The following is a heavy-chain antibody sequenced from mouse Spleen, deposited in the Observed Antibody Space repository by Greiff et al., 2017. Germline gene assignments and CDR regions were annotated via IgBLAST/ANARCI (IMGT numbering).Heavy chain of an antibody. V-gene: IGHV1S132*01. CDR3: ALGWEEENFDY. Sequence: QVQLQQSGAELVKPGASVKLSCKTSGYTFTSYWIQWVKQRPGQGLGWIGEIFPGTGTTYYNEKFKGKATLTIDTSSSTAYMQLSSLTSEDSAVYFCALGWEEENFDYWGQGTTLTVSS. D-gene: IGHD3-3*01. J-gene: IGHJ2*01. CDR2: IFPGTGTT. CDR1: GYTFTSYW.